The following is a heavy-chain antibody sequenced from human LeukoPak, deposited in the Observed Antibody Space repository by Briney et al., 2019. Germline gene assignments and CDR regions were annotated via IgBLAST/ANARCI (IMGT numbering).Heavy chain of an antibody. Sequence: GGSLRLSCVASGFGFSTHDMSWGRQTPGKGLEWVSAISGSGGSTYYADSVKGRFTISRDNSKNTLYLQMNSLRAEDTAVYYCAGRELRYYYYGMDVWGQGTTVTVSS. D-gene: IGHD1-26*01. CDR1: GFGFSTHD. CDR2: ISGSGGST. J-gene: IGHJ6*02. V-gene: IGHV3-23*01. CDR3: AGRELRYYYYGMDV.